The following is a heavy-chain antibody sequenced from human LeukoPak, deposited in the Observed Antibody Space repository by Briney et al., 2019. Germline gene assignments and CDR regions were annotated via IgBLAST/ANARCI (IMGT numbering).Heavy chain of an antibody. CDR3: ARSSGYCSGGSCDYWFDP. CDR2: INPNSGGT. CDR1: GYTFTGYY. Sequence: ASVKVSCKASGYTFTGYYMHWVRQAPGQGLEWMGWINPNSGGTNYAQKFQGRVTMTRDTSISTAYMELCRLRSDDTAVYYCARSSGYCSGGSCDYWFDPWGQGTLVTVSS. D-gene: IGHD2-15*01. V-gene: IGHV1-2*02. J-gene: IGHJ5*02.